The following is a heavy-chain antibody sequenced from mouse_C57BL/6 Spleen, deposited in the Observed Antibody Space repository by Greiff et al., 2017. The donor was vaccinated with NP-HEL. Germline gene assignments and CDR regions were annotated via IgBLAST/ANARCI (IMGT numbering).Heavy chain of an antibody. J-gene: IGHJ2*01. V-gene: IGHV1-42*01. CDR3: ARSGPTTTYFDY. Sequence: EVQLQQSGPELVKPGASVKISCKASGYSFTGYYMNWVKQSPEKSLEWIGEINPSTGGTTYNQKFKAKATLTVDKSSSTAYMQLKSLTSEDSAVYYCARSGPTTTYFDYWGQGTTLTVSS. D-gene: IGHD1-1*01. CDR1: GYSFTGYY. CDR2: INPSTGGT.